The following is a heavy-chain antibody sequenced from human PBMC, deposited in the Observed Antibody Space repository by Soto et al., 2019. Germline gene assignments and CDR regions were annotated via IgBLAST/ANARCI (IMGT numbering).Heavy chain of an antibody. CDR1: GDSVSSNSAA. CDR2: TYYRSKWYN. CDR3: ASDTSKWQREDYYYYYYMDV. J-gene: IGHJ6*03. D-gene: IGHD5-12*01. Sequence: KQSQTLSLTCAISGDSVSSNSAAWTWIRQSPSRGLEWLGRTYYRSKWYNDDTVSVKSRKTINPDTSKNQFSLQLNSVTTEDTAVYYCASDTSKWQREDYYYYYYMDVWGKGTTVTVSS. V-gene: IGHV6-1*01.